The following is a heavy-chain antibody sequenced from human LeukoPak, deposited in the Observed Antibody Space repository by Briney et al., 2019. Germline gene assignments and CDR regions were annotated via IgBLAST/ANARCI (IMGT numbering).Heavy chain of an antibody. V-gene: IGHV1-2*02. D-gene: IGHD4-23*01. Sequence: ASVKVSCKASGYTFTDSYMHWVRQAPGQGLEWMGWINPNSGGTNYAQKFQGRVTMTRDTSISTAYMELSRLRSDDTAVYYCARGSLGPYGGAPPHLYYYYGMDVWGQGTTVTVSS. CDR3: ARGSLGPYGGAPPHLYYYYGMDV. J-gene: IGHJ6*02. CDR2: INPNSGGT. CDR1: GYTFTDSY.